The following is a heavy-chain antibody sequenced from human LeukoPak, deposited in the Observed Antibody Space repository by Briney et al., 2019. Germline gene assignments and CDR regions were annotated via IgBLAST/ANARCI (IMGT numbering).Heavy chain of an antibody. CDR2: IKQDGSEK. V-gene: IGHV3-7*01. CDR3: ARAFGIAVADY. D-gene: IGHD6-19*01. J-gene: IGHJ4*02. CDR1: GFTLSSYW. Sequence: GGSLRLSCAASGFTLSSYWMRWVRQAPGKGQEWVANIKQDGSEKYYVDSVKGRFTISRDNAKNSLYLQMNSLRAEDTAVYYCARAFGIAVADYWGQGTLVTVSS.